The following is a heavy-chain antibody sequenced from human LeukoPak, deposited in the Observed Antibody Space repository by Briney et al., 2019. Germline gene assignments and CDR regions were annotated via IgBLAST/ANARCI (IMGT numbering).Heavy chain of an antibody. V-gene: IGHV4-30-2*01. CDR2: IYHSGST. Sequence: PSQTLSLTCTVSGGSISSGDYYWSWIRQPPGKGLEWIGYIYHSGSTYYNPSLKSRVTISVDRSKNQFSLKLSSVTAADTAVYYCARYSNYRYYFDYWGQGTLVTVSS. D-gene: IGHD4-11*01. CDR3: ARYSNYRYYFDY. J-gene: IGHJ4*02. CDR1: GGSISSGDYY.